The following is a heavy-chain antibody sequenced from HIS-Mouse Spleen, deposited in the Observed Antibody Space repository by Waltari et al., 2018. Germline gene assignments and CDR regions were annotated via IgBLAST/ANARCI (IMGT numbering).Heavy chain of an antibody. D-gene: IGHD3-10*01. CDR1: GGTFSSYA. J-gene: IGHJ3*02. Sequence: QVQLVQSGAEVKKPGSSVKVSCKASGGTFSSYAISWLRQAPGQGLEWMGGIIPIFGTANYAQKFQGRVTITADESTSTAYMELSSLRSEDTAVYYCANTGYYYGSGSYYHDAFDIWGQGTMVTVSS. CDR2: IIPIFGTA. CDR3: ANTGYYYGSGSYYHDAFDI. V-gene: IGHV1-69*01.